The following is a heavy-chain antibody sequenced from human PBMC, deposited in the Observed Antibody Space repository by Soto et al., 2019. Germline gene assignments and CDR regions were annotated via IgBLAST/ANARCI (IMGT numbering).Heavy chain of an antibody. CDR2: MNPNSGNT. Sequence: QVQLVQSGAEVKKPGASVKVSCKASGYTFTSYDINWVRQATGQGLEWMGWMNPNSGNTGYAQKCQGXXPXDXXTAISTAYMELSSLRSEDTAVYYCARVELSSGPPYWGQGTLVTVSS. D-gene: IGHD3-22*01. J-gene: IGHJ4*02. CDR3: ARVELSSGPPY. V-gene: IGHV1-8*01. CDR1: GYTFTSYD.